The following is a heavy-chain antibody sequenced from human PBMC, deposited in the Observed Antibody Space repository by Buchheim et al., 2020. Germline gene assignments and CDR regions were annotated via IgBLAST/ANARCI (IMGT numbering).Heavy chain of an antibody. D-gene: IGHD5-12*01. V-gene: IGHV1-46*01. CDR2: INPSGGST. CDR1: GYTFTSYY. CDR3: ASGLPVVDIYYYYYGMDV. J-gene: IGHJ6*02. Sequence: QVQLVQSGAEVKKPGASVKVSCKASGYTFTSYYMHWVRQAPGQGLEWMGIINPSGGSTSYAQKFQGRVTMTRDTSTSTVYMELSSLRSDDTAVYYCASGLPVVDIYYYYYGMDVWGQGTT.